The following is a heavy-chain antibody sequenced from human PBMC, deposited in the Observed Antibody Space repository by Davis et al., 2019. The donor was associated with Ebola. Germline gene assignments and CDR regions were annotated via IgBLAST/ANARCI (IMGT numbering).Heavy chain of an antibody. CDR1: GYTFTSYD. CDR2: VNPNSGNT. V-gene: IGHV1-8*01. D-gene: IGHD5-18*01. J-gene: IGHJ4*02. CDR3: ARRIGHSYGKGDY. Sequence: AAPLKVSCKASGYTFTSYDINWGRQAPGQGLEWMGWVNPNSGNTGYAQKFQGRVTMTRNTSISTAYMELSSLRSEDTAVYYCARRIGHSYGKGDYWGQGTLVTVSS.